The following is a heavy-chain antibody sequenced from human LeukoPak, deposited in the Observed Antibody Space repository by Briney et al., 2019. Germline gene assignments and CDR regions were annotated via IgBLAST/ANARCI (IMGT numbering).Heavy chain of an antibody. J-gene: IGHJ4*02. CDR1: GYTFTSYD. V-gene: IGHV1-8*01. CDR2: MNPNSGNT. CDR3: ARSVYTHGDYSFDF. D-gene: IGHD4-17*01. Sequence: ASVKVSCKASGYTFTSYDINWVQQATGQGLEWMGWMNPNSGNTGYAQKYQGRVTMTRNTSISTAYMELSSLRSEDTAVYYCARSVYTHGDYSFDFWGQGTLVTVSS.